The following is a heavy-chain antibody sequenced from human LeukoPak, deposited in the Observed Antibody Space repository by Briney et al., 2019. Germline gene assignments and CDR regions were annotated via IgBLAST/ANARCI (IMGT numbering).Heavy chain of an antibody. Sequence: GGSLRLSCTASGFTFGDYAMTWVRQAPGKGLEWVGFIRSEAYGGTTEYAASVEGRFTISRDDSKSIAYLQMNSLKTEDTAVYYCTRGTHYDILTGYPHWGQGTLVTVSS. V-gene: IGHV3-49*04. CDR2: IRSEAYGGTT. D-gene: IGHD3-9*01. J-gene: IGHJ4*02. CDR3: TRGTHYDILTGYPH. CDR1: GFTFGDYA.